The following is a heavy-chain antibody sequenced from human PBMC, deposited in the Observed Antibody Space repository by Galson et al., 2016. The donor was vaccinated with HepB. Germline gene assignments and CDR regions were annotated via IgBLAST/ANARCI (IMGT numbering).Heavy chain of an antibody. J-gene: IGHJ4*02. CDR3: TKWDWISGDLLTGYSVDY. CDR2: ITKNGGLI. D-gene: IGHD3-9*01. CDR1: GFAFSSYS. V-gene: IGHV3-21*01. Sequence: SLRLSCAASGFAFSSYSKNWVRQAPGKGLEWVAGITKNGGLIFYGESVKGRFTISRDNAKNSVYLQMNSLRVEDTAVYYCTKWDWISGDLLTGYSVDYWGPGILVSVSS.